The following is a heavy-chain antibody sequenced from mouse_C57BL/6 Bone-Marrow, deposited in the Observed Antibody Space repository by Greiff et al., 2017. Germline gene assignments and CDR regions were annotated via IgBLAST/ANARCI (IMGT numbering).Heavy chain of an antibody. Sequence: QVQLQQSGAELVRPGASVTLSCKASGYTFTDYEMHWVKQTPVHGLEWIGAIDPETGGTAYNQKFKGKAILTADKSSSTAYMELRSLTSEDSAVYYCTSGYGYDWFDYWGQGTTLTVSS. CDR3: TSGYGYDWFDY. CDR1: GYTFTDYE. D-gene: IGHD2-2*01. J-gene: IGHJ2*01. CDR2: IDPETGGT. V-gene: IGHV1-15*01.